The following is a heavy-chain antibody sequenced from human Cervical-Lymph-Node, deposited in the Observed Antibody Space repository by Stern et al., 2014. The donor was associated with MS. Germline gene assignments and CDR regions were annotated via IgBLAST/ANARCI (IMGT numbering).Heavy chain of an antibody. Sequence: QVHLVESGPGLVKPSQTLSLTCTVFGGSISSGDYYWSWIRQRPGMGLEWIGYISSSGSTYYNPSLKSRVTISVDTSKNQFSLKLNSVTAADTAVYYCARAGDYYTMDVWGQGTTVTVSS. CDR3: ARAGDYYTMDV. J-gene: IGHJ6*02. D-gene: IGHD1-1*01. CDR1: GGSISSGDYY. CDR2: ISSSGST. V-gene: IGHV4-31*03.